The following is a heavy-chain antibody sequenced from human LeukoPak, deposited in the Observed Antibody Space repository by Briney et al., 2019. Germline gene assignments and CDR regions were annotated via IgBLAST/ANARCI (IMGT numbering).Heavy chain of an antibody. CDR1: GFTFSSYA. CDR2: ISGSGGST. CDR3: ARGGAAAGLLDY. V-gene: IGHV3-23*01. J-gene: IGHJ4*02. D-gene: IGHD6-13*01. Sequence: GGSLRLSCAASGFTFSSYAMSWVRQAPGKGLEWVSAISGSGGSTYYADSVKGRFTISRDNSKNTLYLQMNSLRAEDTAVYYCARGGAAAGLLDYWGQGTLVTVSS.